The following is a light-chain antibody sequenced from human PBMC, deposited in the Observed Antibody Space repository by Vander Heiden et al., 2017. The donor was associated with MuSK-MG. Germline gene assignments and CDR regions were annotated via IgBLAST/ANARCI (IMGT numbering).Light chain of an antibody. CDR1: QRVSSD. V-gene: IGKV3-15*01. CDR2: GAS. J-gene: IGKJ4*01. Sequence: EIVMTQSPATLSLSPGDRATLSCRASQRVSSDLAWYQQKPGQAPRLLIYGASTRAAGVPARFSGSGSGTEFTLAISSLQSEDFAVYYCQQYSDWPSLTFGGGTKVEIK. CDR3: QQYSDWPSLT.